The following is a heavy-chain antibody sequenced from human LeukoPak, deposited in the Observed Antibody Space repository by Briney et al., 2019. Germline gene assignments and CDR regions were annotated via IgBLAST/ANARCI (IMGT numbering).Heavy chain of an antibody. V-gene: IGHV3-48*01. D-gene: IGHD1-7*01. Sequence: GGSLRLSCAATGSTLSSYSMNWVRQAPGKGLERVSHISISGSTIHYADSVRGRFTISRDSAKNSLYLQMNSLRAEDTAVYYCARAGYNWNLGYFDYWGQGTLVTVSS. J-gene: IGHJ4*02. CDR2: ISISGSTI. CDR3: ARAGYNWNLGYFDY. CDR1: GSTLSSYS.